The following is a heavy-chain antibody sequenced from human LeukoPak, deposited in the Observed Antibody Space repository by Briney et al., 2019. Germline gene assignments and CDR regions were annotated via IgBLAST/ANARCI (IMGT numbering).Heavy chain of an antibody. CDR1: GFTFSRYA. CDR2: ISGSGGST. D-gene: IGHD4-11*01. V-gene: IGHV3-23*01. J-gene: IGHJ4*02. Sequence: GGSLRLSCAASGFTFSRYAMSWVRQAPGKGLEWVSAISGSGGSTYYADSVKGRFTISRDNSKNTLYLQMNSLRAEDTAVYYCAKDGESGGNYPDYWGQGTLVTVSS. CDR3: AKDGESGGNYPDY.